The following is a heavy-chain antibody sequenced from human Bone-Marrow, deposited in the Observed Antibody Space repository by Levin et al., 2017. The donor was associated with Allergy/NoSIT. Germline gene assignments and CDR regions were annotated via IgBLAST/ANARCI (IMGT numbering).Heavy chain of an antibody. V-gene: IGHV3-30*18. Sequence: SCAASGFTFSSYAMHWVRQAPGQGLEWVAVISYDGSNKYYVDSVKGRFTISRDNSKNTLWLQMNSLRPEDTAVYYCANHHDALTGHAYWGQGTLVTVSS. J-gene: IGHJ4*02. CDR3: ANHHDALTGHAY. D-gene: IGHD3-9*01. CDR2: ISYDGSNK. CDR1: GFTFSSYA.